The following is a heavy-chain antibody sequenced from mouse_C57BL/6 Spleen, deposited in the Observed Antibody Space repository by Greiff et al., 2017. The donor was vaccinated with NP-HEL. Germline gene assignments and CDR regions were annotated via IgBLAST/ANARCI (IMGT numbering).Heavy chain of an antibody. D-gene: IGHD2-3*01. J-gene: IGHJ3*01. CDR1: GYAFTNYL. Sequence: VQLQQSGAELVRPGTSVKVSCKASGYAFTNYLIEWVKQRPGQGLEWIGVINPGSGGTNYNEKFKGKATLTADKSSSTAYMQLSSLTSEDSAVYFCARSDGYYGAYWGQGTLVTVSA. V-gene: IGHV1-54*01. CDR2: INPGSGGT. CDR3: ARSDGYYGAY.